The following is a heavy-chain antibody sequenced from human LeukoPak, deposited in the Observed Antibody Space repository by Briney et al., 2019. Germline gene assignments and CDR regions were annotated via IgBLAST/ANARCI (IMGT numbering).Heavy chain of an antibody. CDR2: ISSSSSYI. Sequence: PGGSLRLSCAASEFTFSSYSMNWVRQAPGKGLEWVSSISSSSSYIYYADSVKGRFTISRDNAKNSLYLQMNSLRAEDTAVYYCARAPSKYDFWSGYHYYYMDVWGKGTTVTVSS. J-gene: IGHJ6*03. D-gene: IGHD3-3*01. V-gene: IGHV3-21*01. CDR3: ARAPSKYDFWSGYHYYYMDV. CDR1: EFTFSSYS.